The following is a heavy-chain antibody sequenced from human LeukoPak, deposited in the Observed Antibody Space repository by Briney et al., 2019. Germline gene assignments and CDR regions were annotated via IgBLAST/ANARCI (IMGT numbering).Heavy chain of an antibody. CDR2: INHSGST. Sequence: SETLSLTCAVYGGSFSGYYWSWIRQPPGKGLEWIGEINHSGSTNYNPSLKSRVTISVDTSKNQFSLKLSSVTAADTAVYYCARHGGAVAGHYYYYYYYMDVWGKGTTVTISS. CDR1: GGSFSGYY. CDR3: ARHGGAVAGHYYYYYYYMDV. J-gene: IGHJ6*03. V-gene: IGHV4-34*01. D-gene: IGHD6-19*01.